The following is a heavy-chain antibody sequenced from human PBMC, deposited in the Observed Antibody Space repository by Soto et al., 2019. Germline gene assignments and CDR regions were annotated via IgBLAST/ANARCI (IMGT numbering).Heavy chain of an antibody. V-gene: IGHV3-9*01. D-gene: IGHD3-3*01. CDR1: GFTFDDYA. J-gene: IGHJ6*02. CDR2: ISWNSGSI. CDR3: AKGGFLEWISYGMDV. Sequence: HPGGSLRLSCAASGFTFDDYAMHWVRQAPGKGLEWVSGISWNSGSIGYADSVKGRFTISRDNAKNSLYLQMNSLRAEDTALYYCAKGGFLEWISYGMDVWGQGTTVTVSS.